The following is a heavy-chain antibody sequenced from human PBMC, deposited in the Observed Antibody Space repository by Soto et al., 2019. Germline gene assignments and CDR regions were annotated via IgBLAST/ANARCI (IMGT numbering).Heavy chain of an antibody. CDR3: ARDKGRLQLSGSYYFLTEI. V-gene: IGHV1-69*12. Sequence: QVQLVQSGAEVKKPGSSVKVSCKASGGTFSSSAFSWVRQAPGQGLEWMGGIITLFRRPDYGQRFQGRVTITADEAAATVYTKLRGLGSDDTAVYFCARDKGRLQLSGSYYFLTEIWDRGTAVSVTS. J-gene: IGHJ6*02. D-gene: IGHD3-10*01. CDR2: IITLFRRP. CDR1: GGTFSSSA.